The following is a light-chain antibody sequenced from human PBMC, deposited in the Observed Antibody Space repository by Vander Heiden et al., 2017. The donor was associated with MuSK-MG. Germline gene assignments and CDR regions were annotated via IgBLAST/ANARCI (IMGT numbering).Light chain of an antibody. Sequence: QSALTQPASASGSPGQSIPIYCTGTSSDVGSYNLVSWYQQHPGKAPILWIYDGSKRPSVVSNRVSGSKSGNTASLTISGLQAEDEADYYCCSYADSSRLVGTGTKVTVL. J-gene: IGLJ1*01. CDR2: DGS. CDR1: SSDVGSYNL. V-gene: IGLV2-23*01. CDR3: CSYADSSRL.